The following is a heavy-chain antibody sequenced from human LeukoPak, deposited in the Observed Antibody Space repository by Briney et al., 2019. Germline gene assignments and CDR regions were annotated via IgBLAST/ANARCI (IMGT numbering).Heavy chain of an antibody. V-gene: IGHV4-61*02. D-gene: IGHD3-16*01. CDR1: GDSISSGDYY. J-gene: IGHJ4*02. Sequence: SETLSLTCTVSGDSISSGDYYWSWIRQPAGKGLEWIGRISSSGSTNYNPSLKSRVTISVDTSKNQFSLKLSSVTAADTAVYYCARDMITFTGGLDDNFDYWGQGTLVTVSS. CDR2: ISSSGST. CDR3: ARDMITFTGGLDDNFDY.